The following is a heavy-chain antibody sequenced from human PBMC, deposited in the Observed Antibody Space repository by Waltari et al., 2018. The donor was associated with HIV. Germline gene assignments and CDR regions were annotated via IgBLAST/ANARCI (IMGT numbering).Heavy chain of an antibody. CDR3: ARVAYSSSWTPPFDY. D-gene: IGHD6-13*01. CDR2: RNPGGGYT. Sequence: QVQLVQSGAEVKKPGASVKVSCKASGYTFTSYYMHWVRQAPGQGLEWMGIRNPGGGYTSYAQKFQGRVTMTRDTSTSTVYMELSSLRSDDAAVYYCARVAYSSSWTPPFDYWGQGTLVTVSS. V-gene: IGHV1-46*01. J-gene: IGHJ4*02. CDR1: GYTFTSYY.